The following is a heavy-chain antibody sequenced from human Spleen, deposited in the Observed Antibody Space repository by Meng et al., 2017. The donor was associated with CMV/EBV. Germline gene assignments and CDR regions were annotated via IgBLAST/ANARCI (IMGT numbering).Heavy chain of an antibody. D-gene: IGHD2-2*01. V-gene: IGHV3-66*02. CDR3: ARDRYFQGYCSSTTCYSPEYYFDY. J-gene: IGHJ4*02. Sequence: GGSLRLSCAASGFIVSTSYMSWVRQAPGKGLEWVSVIYVDGGTYYADSVKGRFTISRESSKNTLYLQMNSLRTEDTAVYYCARDRYFQGYCSSTTCYSPEYYFDYWGQGTLVTVSS. CDR2: IYVDGGT. CDR1: GFIVSTSY.